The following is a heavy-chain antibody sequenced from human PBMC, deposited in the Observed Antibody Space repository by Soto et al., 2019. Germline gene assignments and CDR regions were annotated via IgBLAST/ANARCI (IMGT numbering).Heavy chain of an antibody. CDR2: ISAYNGNT. D-gene: IGHD1-26*01. Sequence: ASVKVSCNASGYTFTSYGISWVRPAPGQGLEWMGWISAYNGNTNYAQKLQGRVTMTTDTSTSTAYMELRSLRSDDTAVYYCARASIVGATQGFDYWGQGTLVTVSS. J-gene: IGHJ4*02. V-gene: IGHV1-18*04. CDR3: ARASIVGATQGFDY. CDR1: GYTFTSYG.